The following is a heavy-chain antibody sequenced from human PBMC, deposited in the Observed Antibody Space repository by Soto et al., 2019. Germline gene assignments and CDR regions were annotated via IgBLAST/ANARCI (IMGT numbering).Heavy chain of an antibody. CDR3: VRDSDVDIVATIYY. CDR1: GYTFTSYA. V-gene: IGHV1-3*01. J-gene: IGHJ4*02. CDR2: INAGNGNT. Sequence: QVQLVQSGAEVKKPGASVKVSCKASGYTFTSYAMHWVRQAPGQRLEWMGWINAGNGNTKYSQKFQGRVTITRDTSASTAYMELSSLRSEDTAVYYCVRDSDVDIVATIYYWGQGTLVTVSS. D-gene: IGHD5-12*01.